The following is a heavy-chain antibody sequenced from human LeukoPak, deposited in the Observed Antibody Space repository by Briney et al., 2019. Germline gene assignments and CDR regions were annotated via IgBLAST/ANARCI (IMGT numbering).Heavy chain of an antibody. D-gene: IGHD4-17*01. CDR2: ILSTGTT. CDR3: ATVKYDYGDPVGWFDP. Sequence: PGGSLRLSCAASGFPFSAPAMTWVRQAPGKGPEWVSHILSTGTTYYADSVRGRFTISRDNSKNTLYLLMTSLRADDTAVYYCATVKYDYGDPVGWFDPWGQGTLVTVSS. V-gene: IGHV3-23*01. CDR1: GFPFSAPA. J-gene: IGHJ5*02.